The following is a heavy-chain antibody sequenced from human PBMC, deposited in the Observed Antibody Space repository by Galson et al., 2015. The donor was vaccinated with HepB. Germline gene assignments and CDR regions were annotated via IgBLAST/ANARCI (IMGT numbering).Heavy chain of an antibody. CDR1: GFTFSSYA. J-gene: IGHJ4*02. Sequence: SLRLSCAASGFTFSSYAMSWVRQAPGKGLEWVSAISGSGGSTYYADSVKGRFTISRDNSKNTLYLQMNSLRAEDTAVYYCATFKRYYYDSSGYGGLFDYWGQGTLVTVSS. D-gene: IGHD3-22*01. V-gene: IGHV3-23*01. CDR3: ATFKRYYYDSSGYGGLFDY. CDR2: ISGSGGST.